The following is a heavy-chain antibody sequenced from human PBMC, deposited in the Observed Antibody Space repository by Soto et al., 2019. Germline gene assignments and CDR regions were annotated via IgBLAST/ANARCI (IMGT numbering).Heavy chain of an antibody. D-gene: IGHD2-15*01. J-gene: IGHJ6*02. V-gene: IGHV4-39*01. CDR2: IYYSGST. CDR1: GGSISSSSYY. Sequence: SETLSLTCTVSGGSISSSSYYWGWIRQPPGKGLEWIGSIYYSGSTYYNPSLKSRVTISVDTSKNQFSLKLSSVTAADTAVYYCARFSGEDKTFYYYYGMDVWGQGTTVTVSS. CDR3: ARFSGEDKTFYYYYGMDV.